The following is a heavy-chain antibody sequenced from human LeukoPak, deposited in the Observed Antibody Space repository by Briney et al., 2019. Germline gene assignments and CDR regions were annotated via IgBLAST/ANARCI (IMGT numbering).Heavy chain of an antibody. CDR3: TLNNWYEXGFDP. CDR1: GFTFSGSA. CDR2: IRSKANHYAT. Sequence: PGGSLRLSCAASGFTFSGSAMHWVRQASGKGLEWVGRIRSKANHYATAYAASVKGRFTVSRDDSKNTAYLQMNSLKTEDTAVYYCTLNNWYEXGFDPWGXXTLVTVSS. D-gene: IGHD1-1*01. V-gene: IGHV3-73*01. J-gene: IGHJ5*02.